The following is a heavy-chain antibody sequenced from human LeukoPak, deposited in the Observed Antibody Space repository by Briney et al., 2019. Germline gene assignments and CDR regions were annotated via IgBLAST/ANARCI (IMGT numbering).Heavy chain of an antibody. CDR2: INPSGGST. J-gene: IGHJ5*02. V-gene: IGHV1-46*01. D-gene: IGHD4-23*01. Sequence: ASVKVSCKASGYTFTSYYMHWVRQAPGQGFEWMGIINPSGGSTSYAQKFQGRVTMTRDTSTSTVYMELSSLRSEDTAVYYCARAPTTVVRNNWFDPWGQGTLVTVSS. CDR1: GYTFTSYY. CDR3: ARAPTTVVRNNWFDP.